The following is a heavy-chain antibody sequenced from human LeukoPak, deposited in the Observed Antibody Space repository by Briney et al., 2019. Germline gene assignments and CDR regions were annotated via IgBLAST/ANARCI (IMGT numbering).Heavy chain of an antibody. J-gene: IGHJ5*02. V-gene: IGHV4-34*01. CDR2: INHSGST. CDR1: GGSFSGYY. Sequence: SETLSLTCAVYGGSFSGYYWSWIRQSPGRGLEWIGEINHSGSTNYNPSLKSRVTISVDTSKNQFSLKLSSVTAADTAVYYCARGFGELKGGNWFDPWGQGTLVTVSS. D-gene: IGHD3-10*01. CDR3: ARGFGELKGGNWFDP.